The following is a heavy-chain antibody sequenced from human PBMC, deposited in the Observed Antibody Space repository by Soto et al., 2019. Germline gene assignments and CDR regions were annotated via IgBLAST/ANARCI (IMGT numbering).Heavy chain of an antibody. CDR2: MYYSGGS. D-gene: IGHD3-16*01. CDR3: VRSGHSFGGVM. J-gene: IGHJ4*02. V-gene: IGHV4-59*01. Sequence: SETLSLSCTVSGASMNNYYGSWVRQPPGKGLEWIGYMYYSGGSNSNPSLKGRVTISVDTSKNQISLKLTSVTAADTAVYYCVRSGHSFGGVMWGQGTLVTVSS. CDR1: GASMNNYY.